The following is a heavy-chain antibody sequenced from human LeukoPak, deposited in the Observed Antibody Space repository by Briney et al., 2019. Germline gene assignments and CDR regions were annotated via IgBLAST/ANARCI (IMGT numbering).Heavy chain of an antibody. D-gene: IGHD5-12*01. CDR3: AINGGGDSGYGNFDY. CDR1: RFTFSSYA. J-gene: IGHJ4*02. Sequence: GGSLRLSCAASRFTFSSYAMHWVRQVPGKGLEWVSGINWNSDSIGYADSVKGRFTTSRDNAKNSLYLQMNSLRAEDTAFYYCAINGGGDSGYGNFDYWGQGTLVTVSS. V-gene: IGHV3-9*01. CDR2: INWNSDSI.